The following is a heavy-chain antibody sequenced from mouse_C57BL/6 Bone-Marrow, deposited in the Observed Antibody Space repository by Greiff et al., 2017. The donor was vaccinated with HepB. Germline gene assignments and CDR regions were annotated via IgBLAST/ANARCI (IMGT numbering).Heavy chain of an antibody. CDR3: AKGVVTPWFAY. Sequence: EVQLQQSGPVLVKPGASVKMSCKASGYTFTDYYMNWVKQSHGKSLEWIGVINPYNGGTSYNQKFKGKATLTVDKSSSTAYMELNSLTSEDSAVYYCAKGVVTPWFAYWGQGTLVTVSA. CDR2: INPYNGGT. J-gene: IGHJ3*01. V-gene: IGHV1-19*01. CDR1: GYTFTDYY. D-gene: IGHD2-3*01.